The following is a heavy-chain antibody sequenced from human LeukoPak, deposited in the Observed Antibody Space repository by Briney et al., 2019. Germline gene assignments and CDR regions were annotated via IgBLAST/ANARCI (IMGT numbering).Heavy chain of an antibody. CDR3: ANVLGYCSSTSCPPGY. CDR2: ISYDGSNK. D-gene: IGHD2-2*01. CDR1: GFTFSSYG. Sequence: GGSLRLSCAASGFTFSSYGMHWVRQAPGKGLEWVAVISYDGSNKYYADSVKGRFTISRDNSKNTLYLHMNSLRAEDTAVYYCANVLGYCSSTSCPPGYWGQGTLVTVSS. J-gene: IGHJ4*02. V-gene: IGHV3-30*18.